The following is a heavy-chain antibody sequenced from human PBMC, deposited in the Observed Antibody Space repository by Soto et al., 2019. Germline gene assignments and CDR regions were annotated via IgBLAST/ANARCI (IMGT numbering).Heavy chain of an antibody. J-gene: IGHJ4*02. Sequence: EVQLLESGGGLVQPGGSLRLSCVASGFTFSSYAMSWVRQAPGKGLEWVSTISSTVFSMYYADSVKGRFTISRDNSKNTVYLQMNNLEAGDTAFYYCAKVRGAFDDYWGQGTLVTVSS. D-gene: IGHD2-15*01. V-gene: IGHV3-23*01. CDR1: GFTFSSYA. CDR3: AKVRGAFDDY. CDR2: ISSTVFSM.